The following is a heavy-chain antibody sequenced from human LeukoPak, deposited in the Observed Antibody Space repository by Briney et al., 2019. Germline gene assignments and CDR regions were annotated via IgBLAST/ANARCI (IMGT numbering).Heavy chain of an antibody. CDR2: LDESGNT. V-gene: IGHV4-39*02. CDR1: SGSVRSNYYS. J-gene: IGHJ5*02. D-gene: IGHD2-15*01. CDR3: ARRLRIGAAEWFDP. Sequence: SETLSLTCSVSSGSVRSNYYSWAWIRQAPGKGLEWGGGLDESGNTYYSPSLKSRLTMSVDTSKNHFSLNLKSVSAADTSVYYCARRLRIGAAEWFDPWGQGIMVTVSS.